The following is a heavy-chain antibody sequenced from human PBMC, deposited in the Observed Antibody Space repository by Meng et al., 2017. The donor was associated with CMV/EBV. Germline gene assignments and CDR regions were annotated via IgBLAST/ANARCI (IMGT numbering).Heavy chain of an antibody. D-gene: IGHD3-22*01. V-gene: IGHV3-21*01. CDR1: GFTFSSYS. Sequence: GESLKISCAASGFTFSSYSMNWVRQAPGKGLEWVSSISSSSSYIYHADSVKGRFTISRDNAKNSLYLQMNSLRAEDTAVYYCASTNELITYYYDSSGYLDYWGQGTLVTVSS. J-gene: IGHJ4*02. CDR2: ISSSSSYI. CDR3: ASTNELITYYYDSSGYLDY.